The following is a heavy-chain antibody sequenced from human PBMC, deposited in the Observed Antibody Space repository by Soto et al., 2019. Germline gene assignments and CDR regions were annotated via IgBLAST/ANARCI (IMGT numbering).Heavy chain of an antibody. J-gene: IGHJ5*02. Sequence: GASVKVSCTASGYTFTSYDSSWVRQAPGQGLEWMGWMNPNSGNTNYAQKLQGRVTMTTDTSTSTAYMELRSLRSDDTAVYYCARERRLSSTGRGYSYGYGNWFDPWGQGTLVTVSS. CDR3: ARERRLSSTGRGYSYGYGNWFDP. D-gene: IGHD5-18*01. V-gene: IGHV1-18*01. CDR1: GYTFTSYD. CDR2: MNPNSGNT.